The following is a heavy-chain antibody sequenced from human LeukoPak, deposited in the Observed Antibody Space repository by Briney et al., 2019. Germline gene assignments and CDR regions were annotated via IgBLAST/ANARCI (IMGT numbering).Heavy chain of an antibody. CDR3: ARGGTLIDY. D-gene: IGHD2/OR15-2a*01. V-gene: IGHV4-59*08. J-gene: IGHJ4*02. CDR2: IYYSGST. CDR1: GESISGFY. Sequence: SETLSLTCTVSGESISGFYWNWIRQPPGKGLEWIGYIYYSGSTNYNPSLKSRVTISIDTSKNQFSLKLSSVTAADTAVYYCARGGTLIDYWGQGTLVTVSS.